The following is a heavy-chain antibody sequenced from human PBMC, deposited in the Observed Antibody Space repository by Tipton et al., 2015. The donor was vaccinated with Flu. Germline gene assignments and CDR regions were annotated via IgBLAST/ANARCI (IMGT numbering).Heavy chain of an antibody. V-gene: IGHV3-49*04. Sequence: SLRLSCAASGFTFGDYSVSWVRQAPGKGLEWVGIIRSQAFGGVTEHAASVQGRFTISRDDSKSIAYLQMSGLKTEDTGMYYCIRDRSDNYGDYSPKIEYWGQGTLVNVSS. CDR1: GFTFGDYS. CDR2: IRSQAFGGVT. J-gene: IGHJ4*02. D-gene: IGHD4-17*01. CDR3: IRDRSDNYGDYSPKIEY.